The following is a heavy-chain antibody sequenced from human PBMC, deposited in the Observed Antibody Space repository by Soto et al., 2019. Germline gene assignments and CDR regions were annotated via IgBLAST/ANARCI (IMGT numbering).Heavy chain of an antibody. Sequence: PGGSLRLSCAASWFNFAIYIFNWVRQAPGKGLEWVASIDRTRSVIYYADSVQGRLTISRDNARNSLYLHMGSLRDDDTAVYFCARESVSCSGRPGHGLGCDPWGQGT. CDR2: IDRTRSVI. V-gene: IGHV3-48*02. J-gene: IGHJ5*02. CDR1: WFNFAIYI. D-gene: IGHD2-15*01. CDR3: ARESVSCSGRPGHGLGCDP.